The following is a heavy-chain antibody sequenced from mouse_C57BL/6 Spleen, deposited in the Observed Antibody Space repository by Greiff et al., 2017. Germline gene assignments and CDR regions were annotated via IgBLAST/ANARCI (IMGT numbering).Heavy chain of an antibody. Sequence: QVQLQQPGAELVKPGASVKLSCKASGYTFTSYWMHWVKQRPGQGLEWIGMIHPNSGSTNYNEKFKSKATLTVDNSSSTAYMQLSSLTSEDAAVYYCARWELGDAMDYWGQGTSVTVSS. CDR2: IHPNSGST. V-gene: IGHV1-64*01. J-gene: IGHJ4*01. CDR3: ARWELGDAMDY. CDR1: GYTFTSYW. D-gene: IGHD4-1*01.